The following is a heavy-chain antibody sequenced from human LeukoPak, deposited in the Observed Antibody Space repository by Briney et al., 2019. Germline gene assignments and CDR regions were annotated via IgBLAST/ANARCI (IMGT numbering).Heavy chain of an antibody. J-gene: IGHJ4*02. D-gene: IGHD6-19*01. CDR1: GGTFSSYA. V-gene: IGHV1-69*04. CDR2: IIPILGIA. CDR3: ASRLAVAGTIPDY. Sequence: SVKVSCKASGGTFSSYAISWVRQTPGQGLEWMGRIIPILGIANYAQKFQGRVTITADKSTSTAYMELSSLRSEDTAVYYCASRLAVAGTIPDYWGQGTLVTVSS.